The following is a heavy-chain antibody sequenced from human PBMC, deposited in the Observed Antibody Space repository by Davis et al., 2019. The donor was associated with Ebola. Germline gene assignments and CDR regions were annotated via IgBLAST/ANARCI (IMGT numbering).Heavy chain of an antibody. CDR2: LNQNSGGT. V-gene: IGHV1-2*06. CDR3: ARGNNYAFDY. D-gene: IGHD5-18*01. CDR1: GYTFTGYN. Sequence: ASVKVSCKASGYTFTGYNLHWVRQAPGQGLEWMGRLNQNSGGTDSAQKFHGRVTVTRDTSIGTAYMELSGLRSDDTAVYYCARGNNYAFDYWGQGTLATVSS. J-gene: IGHJ4*02.